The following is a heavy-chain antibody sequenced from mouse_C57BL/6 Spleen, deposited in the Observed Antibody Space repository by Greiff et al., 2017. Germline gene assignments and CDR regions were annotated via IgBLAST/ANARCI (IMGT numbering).Heavy chain of an antibody. Sequence: EVQLQQSGPELVKPGASVKMSCKASGYTFPDYNMHWVKQSHGKSLEWIGYINPNNGGTSYNQKFKGKATLTVNKSSSTAYMELRSLTSEDSAVYYCARDWARPYFDDWGQGTTLTVSS. J-gene: IGHJ2*01. CDR3: ARDWARPYFDD. CDR2: INPNNGGT. D-gene: IGHD4-1*01. V-gene: IGHV1-22*01. CDR1: GYTFPDYN.